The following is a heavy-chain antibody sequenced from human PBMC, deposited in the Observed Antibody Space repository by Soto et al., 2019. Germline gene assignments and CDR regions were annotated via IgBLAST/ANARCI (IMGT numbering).Heavy chain of an antibody. CDR2: INHSGST. V-gene: IGHV4-34*01. D-gene: IGHD3-3*01. CDR3: ARGRRYYDCWSGYSPYFDY. J-gene: IGHJ4*02. CDR1: GGSFSGYY. Sequence: SETLSLTCAVYGGSFSGYYWSWIRQPPGKGLEWIGEINHSGSTNYNPSLKSRVTISVDTSKNQFSLKLSSVTAADTAVYYCARGRRYYDCWSGYSPYFDYWGQGTLVTVSS.